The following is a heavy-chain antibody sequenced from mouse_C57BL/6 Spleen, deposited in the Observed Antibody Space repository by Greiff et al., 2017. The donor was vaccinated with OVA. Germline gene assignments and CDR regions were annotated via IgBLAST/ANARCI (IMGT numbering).Heavy chain of an antibody. CDR3: AMRLRECFDV. V-gene: IGHV5-17*01. CDR2: ISSGSSTI. J-gene: IGHJ1*03. D-gene: IGHD2-4*01. Sequence: DVKLVESGGGLVKPGGSLKLSCAASGFTFSDYGMHWVRQAPEKGLEWVAYISSGSSTIYYADTVKGRFTITRDNAKNTLFLQMTSLRSEDTAMYYCAMRLRECFDVWGTGTTVTVSS. CDR1: GFTFSDYG.